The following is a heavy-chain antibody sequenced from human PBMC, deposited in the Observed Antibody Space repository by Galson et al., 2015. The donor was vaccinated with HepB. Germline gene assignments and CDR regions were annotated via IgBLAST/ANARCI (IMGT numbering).Heavy chain of an antibody. J-gene: IGHJ4*02. CDR1: GYTFTSYD. CDR2: MNPNSGNT. Sequence: SVKVSCKASGYTFTSYDINWVRQATGQGLEWMGWMNPNSGNTGYAQKFQGRVTMTRNTSISTAYMELSSLRSEDTAVYYCARGLRVRRSQGGIVVVYWGQGTLVTVSS. V-gene: IGHV1-8*01. CDR3: ARGLRVRRSQGGIVVVY. D-gene: IGHD3-22*01.